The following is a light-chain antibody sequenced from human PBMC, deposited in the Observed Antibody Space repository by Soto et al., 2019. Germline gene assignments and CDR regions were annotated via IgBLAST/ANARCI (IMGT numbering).Light chain of an antibody. CDR3: QQRST. CDR1: QSVSSY. V-gene: IGKV3-11*01. CDR2: DAS. J-gene: IGKJ1*01. Sequence: EIVLTQSPATLSFSPGEKATLSCRASQSVSSYLAWYQQKPGQAPRLLIYDASNRATGIPARFSGSGSGTDFTLTISSLEPEDFAVYYCQQRSTFGQGTKVDIK.